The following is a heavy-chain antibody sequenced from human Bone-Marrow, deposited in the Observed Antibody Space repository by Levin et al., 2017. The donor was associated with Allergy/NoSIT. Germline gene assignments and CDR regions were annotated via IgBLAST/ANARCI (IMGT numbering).Heavy chain of an antibody. CDR2: THFSGST. V-gene: IGHV4-39*01. Sequence: PSQTLSLTCSVSGGSLSSGPYYWAWIRQPPGKGPEWIATTHFSGSTLHNPSLKSRGTISMDTAKNQLSLRLTSVTAADTAVYYCARLAGHTTRYYFDFWGQGTQVTVSS. J-gene: IGHJ4*02. CDR3: ARLAGHTTRYYFDF. D-gene: IGHD1-14*01. CDR1: GGSLSSGPYY.